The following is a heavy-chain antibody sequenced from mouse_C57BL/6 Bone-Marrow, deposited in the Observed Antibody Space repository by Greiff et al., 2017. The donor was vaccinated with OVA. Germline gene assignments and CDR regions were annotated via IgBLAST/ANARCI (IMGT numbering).Heavy chain of an antibody. CDR1: GYTFTSYW. D-gene: IGHD1-1*01. J-gene: IGHJ3*01. CDR2: IDPNSGGT. Sequence: QVQLQQPGAELVKPGASVKLSCKASGYTFTSYWMHWVKQRPGRGLEWIGRIDPNSGGTKYNEKFKSKATLTVAKPSSTAYMQLSSLTSEDSAVYYCARDRFAHITPVPFAYWGQGTLVTVSA. CDR3: ARDRFAHITPVPFAY. V-gene: IGHV1-72*01.